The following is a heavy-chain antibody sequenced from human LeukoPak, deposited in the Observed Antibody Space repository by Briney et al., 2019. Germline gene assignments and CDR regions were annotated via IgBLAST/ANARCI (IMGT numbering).Heavy chain of an antibody. D-gene: IGHD6-13*01. J-gene: IGHJ4*02. V-gene: IGHV7-4-1*02. CDR3: ATSYYVYGSSWYYFDS. Sequence: ASVKVSCKASGYTFTSYAMNWVRQAPGQGLEWMGWINTNTGNPTYAQGLTGRFVFSLDTSVSTAYLQISSLKAEDTAVYYCATSYYVYGSSWYYFDSWGQGTLVTVSS. CDR1: GYTFTSYA. CDR2: INTNTGNP.